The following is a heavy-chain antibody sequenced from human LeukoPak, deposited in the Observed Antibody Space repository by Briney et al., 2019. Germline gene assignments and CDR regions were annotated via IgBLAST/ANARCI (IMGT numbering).Heavy chain of an antibody. CDR3: ARKSASGNYPLDY. CDR2: ISADSATT. Sequence: GGSLRLSCAASGFNFATYSRTWFRQPPGKGLNWFSVISADSATTFYADSVKARFTISRDNAKNTVFLQMSSLRAEDTALYYCARKSASGNYPLDYWGQGTLVTVSS. CDR1: GFNFATYS. V-gene: IGHV3-23*01. D-gene: IGHD3-10*01. J-gene: IGHJ4*02.